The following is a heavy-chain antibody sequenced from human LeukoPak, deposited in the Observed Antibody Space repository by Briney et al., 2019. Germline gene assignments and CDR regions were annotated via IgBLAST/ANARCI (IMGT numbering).Heavy chain of an antibody. Sequence: SETLSLTCTVSGGSISGYYWSWIRQPPGKTLEWIAHIHYTGRTTYNPSLQSRVTMSLDTSRNQFSLKLNSVSTTDTAVYYCARHKDGGSWPLDDWGPGTLVTVSS. CDR2: IHYTGRT. V-gene: IGHV4-59*08. J-gene: IGHJ4*02. D-gene: IGHD1-26*01. CDR3: ARHKDGGSWPLDD. CDR1: GGSISGYY.